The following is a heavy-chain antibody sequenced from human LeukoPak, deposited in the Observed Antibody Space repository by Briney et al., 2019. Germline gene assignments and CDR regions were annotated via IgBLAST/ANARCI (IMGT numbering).Heavy chain of an antibody. CDR2: ISSSGSTI. CDR1: GFTFSSYG. Sequence: GGSLRLSCAASGFTFSSYGMHWVRQAPGKGPEWVSYISSSGSTIYYADSVKGRFTISRDNAKNSLYLQMNSLRAEDTAVYYCARARHDSSGYVVYWGQGTLVTVSS. CDR3: ARARHDSSGYVVY. V-gene: IGHV3-48*04. J-gene: IGHJ4*02. D-gene: IGHD3-22*01.